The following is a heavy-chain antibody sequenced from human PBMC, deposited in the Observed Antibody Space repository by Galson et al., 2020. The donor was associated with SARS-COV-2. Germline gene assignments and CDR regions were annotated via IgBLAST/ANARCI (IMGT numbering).Heavy chain of an antibody. V-gene: IGHV1-2*06. CDR3: ARGITLDGRYFPRSAFDI. J-gene: IGHJ3*02. CDR1: GYTFTGYY. Sequence: ASVKVSCKASGYTFTGYYMHWVRQAPGQGLEWMGRINPNSGGTNYAQKFQGRVTMTRDTSISTAYMELSRLRSDDTAVYYCARGITLDGRYFPRSAFDIWGQGTMVTVSS. D-gene: IGHD6-19*01. CDR2: INPNSGGT.